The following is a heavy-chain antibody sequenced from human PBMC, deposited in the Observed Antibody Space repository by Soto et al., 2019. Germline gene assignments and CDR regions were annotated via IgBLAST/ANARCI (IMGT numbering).Heavy chain of an antibody. CDR3: ARHYPIGNNWNYFDY. D-gene: IGHD1-1*01. CDR1: GGSISSYY. Sequence: SETLSLTCSVSGGSISSYYWGWIRQPPGKGLEWIGYISYTGSTDYSPSLKSRVTISFDTSKNQFSLKVRSVTAADTAIYFCARHYPIGNNWNYFDYWGRGTLVTVSS. J-gene: IGHJ4*02. V-gene: IGHV4-59*08. CDR2: ISYTGST.